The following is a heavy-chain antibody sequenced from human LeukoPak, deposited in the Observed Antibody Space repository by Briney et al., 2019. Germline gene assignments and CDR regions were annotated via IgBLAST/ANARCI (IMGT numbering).Heavy chain of an antibody. V-gene: IGHV1-69*13. D-gene: IGHD3-3*01. CDR1: GGTFSSYA. CDR2: IIPIFGTA. J-gene: IGHJ5*02. CDR3: ARGPVFGVVIEYNWFDP. Sequence: SVRVSCKASGGTFSSYAISWVRQAPGQWLEWMGGIIPIFGTANYAQKFQGRVTITADESTSTAYMELSSLRSEDTAVYYCARGPVFGVVIEYNWFDPWGQGTLVTVSS.